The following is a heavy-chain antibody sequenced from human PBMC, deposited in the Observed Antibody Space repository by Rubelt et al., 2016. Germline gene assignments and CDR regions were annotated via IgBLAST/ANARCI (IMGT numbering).Heavy chain of an antibody. J-gene: IGHJ4*02. D-gene: IGHD3-16*01. Sequence: QVQLVQSGAEVKKPGASVKVSCKVSGYTLTELSMHWVRQAPGKGLEWMGGFDPEEGETIYEQKCQCTLTTTEDTSTDTACMELRSLGSEDMAVYYCRGIWGSYIDYWGQGTLVTVSS. CDR1: GYTLTELS. CDR3: RGIWGSYIDY. CDR2: FDPEEGET. V-gene: IGHV1-24*01.